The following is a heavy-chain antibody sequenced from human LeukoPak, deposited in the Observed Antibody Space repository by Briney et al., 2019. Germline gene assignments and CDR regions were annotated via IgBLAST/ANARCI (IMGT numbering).Heavy chain of an antibody. CDR2: IDSSGGYM. Sequence: GGSLRLSCEASGFTFNTYSMNWARQAPGRGPEWVSSIDSSGGYMFYADSVKGRFIISRDNAKDSLYLQMNSLRVEDTAVYYCLRGDRRDYWGQGTLVTVSS. V-gene: IGHV3-21*06. CDR1: GFTFNTYS. CDR3: LRGDRRDY. J-gene: IGHJ4*02.